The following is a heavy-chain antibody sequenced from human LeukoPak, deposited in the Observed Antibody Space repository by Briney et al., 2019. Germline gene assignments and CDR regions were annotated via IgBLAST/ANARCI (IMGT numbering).Heavy chain of an antibody. V-gene: IGHV3-30-3*01. D-gene: IGHD3-3*01. CDR2: ISYDGSNK. CDR1: GFTFSSYA. J-gene: IGHJ4*02. CDR3: ARDVALLRFDY. Sequence: GGSLRLSCAASGFTFSSYAMHWVRQAPGKGLEWVAVISYDGSNKYYADSVKGRFTISRDNSKNTLYLQMNSLRAEDTAVYYCARDVALLRFDYWGQGTLDTVSS.